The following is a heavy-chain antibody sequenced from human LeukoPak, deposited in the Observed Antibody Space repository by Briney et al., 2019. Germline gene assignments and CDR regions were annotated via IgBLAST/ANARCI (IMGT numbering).Heavy chain of an antibody. J-gene: IGHJ4*02. CDR1: GFTFSDYY. Sequence: GGSLRLSCAAPGFTFSDYYMSWIRQAPGKGLEWVSYISSSGSTIYYADSVKGRFTISRDNSKNTLYLQMNSLRAEDTAVYYCAKEPATRWLATFDYWGQGTLVTVSS. CDR3: AKEPATRWLATFDY. V-gene: IGHV3-11*01. D-gene: IGHD6-19*01. CDR2: ISSSGSTI.